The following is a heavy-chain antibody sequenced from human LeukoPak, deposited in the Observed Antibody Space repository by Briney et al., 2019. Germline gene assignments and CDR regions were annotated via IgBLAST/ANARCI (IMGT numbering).Heavy chain of an antibody. CDR2: IYYTGST. CDR3: ARAGEWEPYDNWFDP. D-gene: IGHD1-26*01. CDR1: GGAITNYY. V-gene: IGHV4-59*01. J-gene: IGHJ5*02. Sequence: SETLSLTCGVSGGAITNYYWNWIRQAPGKGLEWLGYIYYTGSTTYNPSVKSRITISLDTSKKQISLKLRSVTAADTAVYYCARAGEWEPYDNWFDPWSQGTLVTVSS.